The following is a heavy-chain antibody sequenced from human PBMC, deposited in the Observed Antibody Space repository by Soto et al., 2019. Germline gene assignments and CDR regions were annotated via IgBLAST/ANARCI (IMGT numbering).Heavy chain of an antibody. Sequence: VSVKLSLKASGYTLTAYYMHWVLQAPGQGLEWIGWINPNSGGTNYAQKFQRFVTMTRDTSISTGYMALSRLRSYDTAVYYCARRSLKDCSSNSRWCAAWLQXRGQGT. J-gene: IGHJ4*02. V-gene: IGHV1-2*04. CDR1: GYTLTAYY. CDR3: ARRSLKDCSSNSRWCAAWLQX. D-gene: IGHD2-2*01. CDR2: INPNSGGT.